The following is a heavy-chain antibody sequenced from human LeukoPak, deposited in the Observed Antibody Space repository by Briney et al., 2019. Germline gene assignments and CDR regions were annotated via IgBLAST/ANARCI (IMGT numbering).Heavy chain of an antibody. J-gene: IGHJ4*02. CDR3: ARGGNGASDY. Sequence: ASVKVSCKASGYTFTSYGISWVRQAPGQGLEWMGRIIPILGIANYAQKFQGRVTITADKSTSSAYMELSSLRSEDTAVYYCARGGNGASDYWGQGTLVTVSS. D-gene: IGHD1-1*01. V-gene: IGHV1-69*04. CDR1: GYTFTSYG. CDR2: IIPILGIA.